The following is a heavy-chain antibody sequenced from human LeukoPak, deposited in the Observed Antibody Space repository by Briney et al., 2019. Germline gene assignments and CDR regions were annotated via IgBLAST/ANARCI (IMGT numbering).Heavy chain of an antibody. CDR2: INPSGGRT. V-gene: IGHV1-46*01. Sequence: ASVKVSCKASGYTLTSYYMHWVRQAPGQGLEWMGIINPSGGRTSYAQKFQGRVTMTRDTSTSTVYMELSSLRSEDTAVYYCARGPGYCSSTSCYFFDYWGQGTLVTVSS. D-gene: IGHD2-2*03. CDR3: ARGPGYCSSTSCYFFDY. J-gene: IGHJ4*02. CDR1: GYTLTSYY.